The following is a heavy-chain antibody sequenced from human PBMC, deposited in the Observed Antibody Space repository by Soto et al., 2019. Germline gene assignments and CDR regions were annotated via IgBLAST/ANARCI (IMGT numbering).Heavy chain of an antibody. Sequence: EVQLVESGGGLVKPGGSLRLSCAASGFTFSSYSMNWVRQAPGKGLEWVSSISSSSTYIYYADSVKGRFTISRDNAKNSLYLQMTSLRAEATAVYYCASAEYYFDSSGWYYWGQGTLVTVSS. CDR2: ISSSSTYI. D-gene: IGHD3-22*01. V-gene: IGHV3-21*01. CDR1: GFTFSSYS. J-gene: IGHJ4*02. CDR3: ASAEYYFDSSGWYY.